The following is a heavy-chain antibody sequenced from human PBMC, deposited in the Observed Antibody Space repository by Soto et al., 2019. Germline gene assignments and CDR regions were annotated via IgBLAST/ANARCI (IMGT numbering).Heavy chain of an antibody. CDR3: ARGPRGMYGNDF. CDR2: INMYVSST. J-gene: IGHJ4*02. D-gene: IGHD3-10*02. V-gene: IGHV3-74*01. CDR1: GFTFSSDW. Sequence: GGSLRLSCAASGFTFSSDWMHWVRQAAGKGLVWVSRINMYVSSTNYADSVKGRFTISRDNAKNTLYLQMNSLRAEDTAVYYCARGPRGMYGNDFWGQGALVTSPQ.